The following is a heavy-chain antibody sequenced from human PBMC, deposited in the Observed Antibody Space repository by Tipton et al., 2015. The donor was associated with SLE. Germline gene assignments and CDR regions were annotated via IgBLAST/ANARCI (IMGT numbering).Heavy chain of an antibody. D-gene: IGHD1-1*01. J-gene: IGHJ4*02. Sequence: GLVKPSETLSLTCTVSGGSIRGDWSWIRQAPGKGLEWIGFIYNSGRTNYNLSLKSRVTMSVDKSKNQFSLKLTSVTAADTAIYYCAKPREDWNGGEFDSWGQGTLVTVSS. CDR1: GGSIRGD. V-gene: IGHV4-59*12. CDR2: IYNSGRT. CDR3: AKPREDWNGGEFDS.